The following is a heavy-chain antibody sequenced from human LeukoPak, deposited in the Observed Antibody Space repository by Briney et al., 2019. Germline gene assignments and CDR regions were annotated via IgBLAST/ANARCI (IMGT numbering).Heavy chain of an antibody. D-gene: IGHD2-15*01. V-gene: IGHV4-34*01. Sequence: SETLSLTCAVYGGSFSGYYWSWIRQPPGKGLEWIGEINHSGSTNYNPSLKSRVTISVDTSKNQFSLKLSSVTAADTAVYYCARDTPQGAFDIWRQGTMVTVSS. J-gene: IGHJ3*02. CDR3: ARDTPQGAFDI. CDR1: GGSFSGYY. CDR2: INHSGST.